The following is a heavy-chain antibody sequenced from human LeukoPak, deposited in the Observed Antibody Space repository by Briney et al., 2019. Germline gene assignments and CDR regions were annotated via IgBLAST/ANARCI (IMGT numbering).Heavy chain of an antibody. CDR3: ARAAYDYGGSLDY. V-gene: IGHV1-2*02. J-gene: IGHJ4*02. D-gene: IGHD5-12*01. Sequence: ASVKVSCKASGYTFTGYYMHWGRQAPGQGLEWMGWINPNSGGTNYAQKFQGRVTMTRDTSISTAYMELSRLRSDDTAVYYCARAAYDYGGSLDYWGQGTLVTVSS. CDR1: GYTFTGYY. CDR2: INPNSGGT.